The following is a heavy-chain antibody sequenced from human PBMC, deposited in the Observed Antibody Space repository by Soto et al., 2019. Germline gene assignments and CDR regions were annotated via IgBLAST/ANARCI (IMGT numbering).Heavy chain of an antibody. CDR3: ARGAKNIYAMDV. V-gene: IGHV3-74*01. CDR1: GFAFSTYW. CDR2: IKFDGSTT. Sequence: LRLSCAASGFAFSTYWMHWVRQAPGKGLLWVSRIKFDGSTTYYADSVKGRFTISRDDAENTLYLQMNGLRVDDTAVYYCARGAKNIYAMDVWGQGTTVTVSS. J-gene: IGHJ6*02.